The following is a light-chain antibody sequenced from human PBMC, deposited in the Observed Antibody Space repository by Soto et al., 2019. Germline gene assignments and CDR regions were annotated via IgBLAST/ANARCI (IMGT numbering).Light chain of an antibody. CDR2: DAS. Sequence: EIVLTQSPATLSLSPGERATLSCRASQSVSSYLAWYQQKPGQAPRLLIYDASNRATGIPARFSGSGSGTDFTLTISSLEPEDFAVYYCQQRSNCPPEFTFGHGTKVDIK. V-gene: IGKV3-11*01. CDR1: QSVSSY. CDR3: QQRSNCPPEFT. J-gene: IGKJ3*01.